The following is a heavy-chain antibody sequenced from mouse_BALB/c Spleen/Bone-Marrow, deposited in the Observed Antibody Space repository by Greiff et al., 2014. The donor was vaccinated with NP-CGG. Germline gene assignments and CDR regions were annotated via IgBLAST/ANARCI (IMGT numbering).Heavy chain of an antibody. V-gene: IGHV1-54*01. CDR3: AREWTARAVDY. D-gene: IGHD3-2*01. Sequence: QVQLQQSGAELVRPGTSVKVSCKASGYAFTNYLMEWVKQRPGQGLEWIRVINPGSGGANYNEKFKGKATLTADKSSSTAYMQLSSLTSDDSAVYFCAREWTARAVDYWGQGTTLTVSS. J-gene: IGHJ2*01. CDR1: GYAFTNYL. CDR2: INPGSGGA.